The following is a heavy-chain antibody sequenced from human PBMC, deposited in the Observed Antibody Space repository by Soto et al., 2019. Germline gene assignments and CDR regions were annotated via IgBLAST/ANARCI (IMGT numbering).Heavy chain of an antibody. J-gene: IGHJ3*02. V-gene: IGHV3-33*01. Sequence: QVQLVESGGGVVQPGRSLRLSCAASGFTFSNYGMHWVRQAPGKGLEWVAVIWNDGDKKFYEDSVHGRFTISRDNSENTLFLQMNSLTADDSAVYYCVRGGNTAGAFDIWGQGTMVTVSS. CDR3: VRGGNTAGAFDI. CDR2: IWNDGDKK. D-gene: IGHD3-16*01. CDR1: GFTFSNYG.